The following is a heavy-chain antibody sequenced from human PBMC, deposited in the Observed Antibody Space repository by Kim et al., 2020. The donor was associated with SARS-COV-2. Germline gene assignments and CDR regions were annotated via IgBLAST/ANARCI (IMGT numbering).Heavy chain of an antibody. V-gene: IGHV3-15*01. CDR3: PQVYGDYGAYYFDY. Sequence: YADTVKRRITNSRDDSKNTLYLQINNLKPEDTAVYYCPQVYGDYGAYYFDYWGQGTLVTVSS. D-gene: IGHD4-17*01. J-gene: IGHJ4*02.